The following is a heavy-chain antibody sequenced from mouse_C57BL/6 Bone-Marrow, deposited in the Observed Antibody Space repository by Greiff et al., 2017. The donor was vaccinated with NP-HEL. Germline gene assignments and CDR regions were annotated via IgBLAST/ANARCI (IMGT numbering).Heavy chain of an antibody. V-gene: IGHV1-81*01. D-gene: IGHD2-3*01. CDR2: IYPRSGNT. Sequence: VKLVESGAELARPGASVKLSCKASGYTFTSYGISWVKQRTGQGLEWIGEIYPRSGNTYYNEKFKGKATLTADKSSSTAYMELRSLTSEDSAVYFCATYDYLDYWGQGTTLTVSS. J-gene: IGHJ2*01. CDR1: GYTFTSYG. CDR3: ATYDYLDY.